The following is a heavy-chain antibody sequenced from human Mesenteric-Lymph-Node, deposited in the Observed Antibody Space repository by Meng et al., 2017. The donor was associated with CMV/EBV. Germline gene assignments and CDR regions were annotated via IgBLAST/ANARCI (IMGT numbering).Heavy chain of an antibody. V-gene: IGHV4-59*01. CDR3: AREDIVVVPAVRSYGMDV. D-gene: IGHD2-2*01. CDR2: IYYSGST. CDR1: GGSISSYY. Sequence: SETLSLTCTVSGGSISSYYWSWIRQPPGKGLEWIGYIYYSGSTNYNPSLKSRVTISVDTSKNQFSLKLSSVTDADTAVYYCAREDIVVVPAVRSYGMDVWGQGTTVTVSS. J-gene: IGHJ6*02.